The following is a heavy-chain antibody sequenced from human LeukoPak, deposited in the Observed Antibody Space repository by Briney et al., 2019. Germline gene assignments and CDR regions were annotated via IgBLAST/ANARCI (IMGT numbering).Heavy chain of an antibody. V-gene: IGHV4-59*11. CDR2: IYYSGST. Sequence: SETLSLTCTVSGGSISSHYWSWIRQPPGKGLEWIGYIYYSGSTNYNPSLKSRVTISVDTSKNQFSLKLSSVTAADTAVYYCARVSTYSSGWYFDYWGPGTLVTVSS. D-gene: IGHD6-19*01. J-gene: IGHJ4*02. CDR1: GGSISSHY. CDR3: ARVSTYSSGWYFDY.